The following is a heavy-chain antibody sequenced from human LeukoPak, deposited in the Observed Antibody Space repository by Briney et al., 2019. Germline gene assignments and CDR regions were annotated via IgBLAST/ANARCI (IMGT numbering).Heavy chain of an antibody. J-gene: IGHJ4*02. Sequence: TSETLSLTCTVSGGSISSYYWSWIRQPPGKGLEWIGYIYYSGSTNYNPSLKSRVTISVDTSKNQFSLKLSSVTAADTAVYYCARAGYSYGYAYFDYWGQGTLVTVSS. CDR2: IYYSGST. CDR1: GGSISSYY. CDR3: ARAGYSYGYAYFDY. V-gene: IGHV4-59*01. D-gene: IGHD5-18*01.